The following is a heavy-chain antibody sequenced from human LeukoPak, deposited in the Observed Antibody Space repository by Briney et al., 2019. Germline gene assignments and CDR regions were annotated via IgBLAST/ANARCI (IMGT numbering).Heavy chain of an antibody. CDR3: ATYTHWVAGDV. D-gene: IGHD3-16*01. Sequence: GGSLRLSCAASGFTFSDSWMSWVRQAPGKGLEWVANMNQDGSAKGYVDSVKGRFTISRDNARNSLYLRMSSLRPEDTAVYYCATYTHWVAGDVWGQGTTVTVSS. J-gene: IGHJ6*02. CDR1: GFTFSDSW. CDR2: MNQDGSAK. V-gene: IGHV3-7*01.